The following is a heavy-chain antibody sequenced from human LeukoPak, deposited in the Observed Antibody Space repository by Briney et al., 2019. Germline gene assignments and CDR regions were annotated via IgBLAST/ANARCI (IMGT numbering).Heavy chain of an antibody. CDR2: IDTDASKT. V-gene: IGHV3-74*01. CDR3: TRGLLGIDY. CDR1: GFTLSSYW. D-gene: IGHD2-8*02. J-gene: IGHJ3*01. Sequence: GGSLRLSCAASGFTLSSYWMHWVRQVPGKGLVWVSRIDTDASKTNYADSVKGRFTISRDNAKNTLYLQMNSLRAEDTAVYYCTRGLLGIDYWGQGTMVTVSS.